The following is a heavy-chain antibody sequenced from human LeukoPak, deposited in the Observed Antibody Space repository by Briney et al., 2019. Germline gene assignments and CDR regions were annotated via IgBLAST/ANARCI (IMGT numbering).Heavy chain of an antibody. CDR1: GGSISTYY. V-gene: IGHV4-59*12. J-gene: IGHJ6*03. Sequence: SETLSLTCTVSGGSISTYYWSWIRQPPGKGLEWIGDIYYSGSTNYNPSLKSRVTISVDTSNNQFSLKLSSVTAADTAVYYCAREGYQLLWDLYYYYMDVWGKGTTVTVSS. D-gene: IGHD2-2*01. CDR3: AREGYQLLWDLYYYYMDV. CDR2: IYYSGST.